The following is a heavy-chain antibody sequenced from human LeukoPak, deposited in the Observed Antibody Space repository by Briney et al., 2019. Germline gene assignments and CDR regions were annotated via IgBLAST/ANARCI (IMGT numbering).Heavy chain of an antibody. V-gene: IGHV3-23*01. CDR1: GFTFSNNG. CDR3: AKTQGFFDH. CDR2: ISGSGDTT. J-gene: IGHJ4*02. Sequence: GGSLRLSCAASGFTFSNNGMTWVRQAPGKGMEWVTDISGSGDTTYDAGSVKGRFTVSRDNSKNILYLQMNSLRAEDTAIYYCAKTQGFFDHWGQGSLVTVSS.